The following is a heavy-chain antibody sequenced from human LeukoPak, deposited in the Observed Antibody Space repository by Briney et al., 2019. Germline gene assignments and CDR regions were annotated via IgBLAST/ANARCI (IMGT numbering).Heavy chain of an antibody. J-gene: IGHJ4*02. Sequence: GGSLRLSCAASGFTFSSYAMSWVRQAPGKGLEWVSAISGSGGSTYYADSVKGRFTISRDNSKNTLYLQMNSLRAKDTAVYYCAKDHGSGSLPGYWGQGTLVTVSS. CDR3: AKDHGSGSLPGY. CDR2: ISGSGGST. V-gene: IGHV3-23*01. D-gene: IGHD3-10*01. CDR1: GFTFSSYA.